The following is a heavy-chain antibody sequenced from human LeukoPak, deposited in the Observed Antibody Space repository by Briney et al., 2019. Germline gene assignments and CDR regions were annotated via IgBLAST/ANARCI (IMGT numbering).Heavy chain of an antibody. D-gene: IGHD1-26*01. CDR3: ARGLPSGSYYFDY. CDR1: GFTVSSNY. V-gene: IGHV3-66*01. CDR2: IYSGGST. J-gene: IGHJ4*02. Sequence: GGSLRLSCAASGFTVSSNYMSWVRQAPGKGLEWVSVIYSGGSTYYADSVKGGFTISRDNSKNTLYLQMNSLRAEDTAVYYCARGLPSGSYYFDYWGQGTLVTVSS.